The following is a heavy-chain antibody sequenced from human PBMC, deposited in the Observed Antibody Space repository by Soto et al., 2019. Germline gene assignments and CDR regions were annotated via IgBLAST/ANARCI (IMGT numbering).Heavy chain of an antibody. V-gene: IGHV4-39*02. CDR3: ATYGGNVPYYFDY. CDR1: GGSISSSSYY. CDR2: IYYSGST. D-gene: IGHD2-15*01. Sequence: QLQLQKSGPGLVKPSETLSLTCTVSGGSISSSSYYWGWIRQPPGKGLEWIGSIYYSGSTYYNPSLKRRVTISVDTSKNHFSLKLSSVTAADTAVYYCATYGGNVPYYFDYWGQGTLVTVSS. J-gene: IGHJ4*02.